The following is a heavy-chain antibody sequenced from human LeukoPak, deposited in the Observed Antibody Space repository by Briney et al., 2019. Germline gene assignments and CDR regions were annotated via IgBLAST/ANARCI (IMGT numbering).Heavy chain of an antibody. J-gene: IGHJ3*02. D-gene: IGHD3-22*01. CDR3: ARDSYYYDSSGYYDAFDI. CDR2: INPNSGGT. Sequence: ASVKVSCKASGYTFTGYYMHWLRQAPGQGLEWMGWINPNSGGTNYEQKFQGRVTMTRDTSISTAYMELSRLRSDDTAVYYCARDSYYYDSSGYYDAFDIWGQGTMVTVSS. CDR1: GYTFTGYY. V-gene: IGHV1-2*02.